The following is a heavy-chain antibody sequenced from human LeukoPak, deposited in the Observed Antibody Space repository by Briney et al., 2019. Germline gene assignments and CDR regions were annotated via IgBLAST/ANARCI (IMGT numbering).Heavy chain of an antibody. Sequence: ASVKVSCKASGYTFTSYGISWVRQAPGQGLEWMGWISAYNGNTNNAQKLQGRVTMTTDTSTSTAYMELRSLRSDDTAVYYCARSLYYYDSSGYSKKNNWFDPWGQGTLVTVSS. D-gene: IGHD3-22*01. CDR2: ISAYNGNT. CDR3: ARSLYYYDSSGYSKKNNWFDP. J-gene: IGHJ5*02. V-gene: IGHV1-18*01. CDR1: GYTFTSYG.